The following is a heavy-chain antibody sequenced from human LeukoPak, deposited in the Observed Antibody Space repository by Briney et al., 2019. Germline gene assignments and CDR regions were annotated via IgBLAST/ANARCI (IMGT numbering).Heavy chain of an antibody. CDR2: IGTAGDT. V-gene: IGHV3-13*01. CDR3: AREDYDILTDQQGAFDI. J-gene: IGHJ3*02. Sequence: GGSLRLSCAASGFTFSDYDMHWVRQATGKGLEWVSAIGTAGDTYYTGSVKGRFTISRENAKNSLYLQMNSLRAGDTAVYYCAREDYDILTDQQGAFDIWGQGTMVTVSS. CDR1: GFTFSDYD. D-gene: IGHD3-9*01.